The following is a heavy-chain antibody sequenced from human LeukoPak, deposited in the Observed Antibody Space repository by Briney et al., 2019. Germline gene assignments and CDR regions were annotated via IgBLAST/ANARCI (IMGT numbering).Heavy chain of an antibody. D-gene: IGHD5-18*01. CDR1: GFTFSNYG. CDR2: IKEDGSEI. Sequence: GSLRLSCAASGFTFSNYGMHWVRQAPGRGLEWVATIKEDGSEIYYVDSVKGRFTISRDNAKKSLYLQTNSLRAEDTAVYYCARGGYRRGRHDYWGQGTLVTVSS. CDR3: ARGGYRRGRHDY. J-gene: IGHJ4*02. V-gene: IGHV3-7*04.